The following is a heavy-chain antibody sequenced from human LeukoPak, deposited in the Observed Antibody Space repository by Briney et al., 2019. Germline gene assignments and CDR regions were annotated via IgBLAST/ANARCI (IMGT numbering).Heavy chain of an antibody. Sequence: GGSLRLSCAASGFTFDDYTMHWVRQAPGKGLEWVSLISWDGGSTYYADSVKGRFTISRDNSKNSLYLQMNSLRTEDTALYYCAKDKAAAGTGYYYYYYMDVWGKGTTVTVSS. D-gene: IGHD6-13*01. J-gene: IGHJ6*03. CDR1: GFTFDDYT. CDR3: AKDKAAAGTGYYYYYYMDV. CDR2: ISWDGGST. V-gene: IGHV3-43*01.